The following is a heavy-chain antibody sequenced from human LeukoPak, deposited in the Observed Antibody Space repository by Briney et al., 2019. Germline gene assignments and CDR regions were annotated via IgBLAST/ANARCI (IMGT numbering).Heavy chain of an antibody. Sequence: GGSLRLSCAASGFTFSSYWMHWVRQAPGKGLVWVSRINSDGSSTSYADSVKGRFTISRDNAKNTLYLQMNSLKTEDTAVYYCTTAGVLGGYYDFFDYWGQGTLVTVSS. J-gene: IGHJ4*02. CDR3: TTAGVLGGYYDFFDY. CDR2: INSDGSST. V-gene: IGHV3-74*01. CDR1: GFTFSSYW. D-gene: IGHD3-3*01.